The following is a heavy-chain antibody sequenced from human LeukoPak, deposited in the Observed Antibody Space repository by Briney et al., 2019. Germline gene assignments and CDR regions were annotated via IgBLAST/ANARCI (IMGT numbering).Heavy chain of an antibody. Sequence: GWPRRLSCAASGVTCSNYAMYWVRQAPGKGLEYVSAISSNGGSTDYANSVKGRFTISRDNSKNRLFLQMGSLRAEDMAVYYCARGGYYDSSGSFEYWGQGTLVTVSS. CDR1: GVTCSNYA. CDR2: ISSNGGST. J-gene: IGHJ4*02. CDR3: ARGGYYDSSGSFEY. V-gene: IGHV3-64*01. D-gene: IGHD3-22*01.